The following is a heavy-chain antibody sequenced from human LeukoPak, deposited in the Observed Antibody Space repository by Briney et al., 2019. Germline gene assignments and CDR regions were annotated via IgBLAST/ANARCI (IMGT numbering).Heavy chain of an antibody. CDR1: GASINGYF. Sequence: PSETLSLTCSVSGASINGYFWNWVRQTPEKGLEWIGYVSHTGATTSNPTLKTRVSITIDTSKNQSSLTMASVTAADSALYYCARDRRGSFYTFDLWGPGTIVSVS. V-gene: IGHV4-59*01. CDR2: VSHTGAT. J-gene: IGHJ3*01. CDR3: ARDRRGSFYTFDL. D-gene: IGHD1-26*01.